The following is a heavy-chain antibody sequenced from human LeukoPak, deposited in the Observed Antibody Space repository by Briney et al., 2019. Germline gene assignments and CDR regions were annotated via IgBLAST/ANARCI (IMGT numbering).Heavy chain of an antibody. J-gene: IGHJ4*02. CDR2: IFPSGGEI. D-gene: IGHD2-8*02. V-gene: IGHV3-23*01. CDR1: GFTFSYFY. CDR3: ETYRQVLLPFES. Sequence: PGGSLRLSCAASGFTFSYFYMSWVRQPPGKGLEWVSSIFPSGGEIHYADSVRGRFTISRDNSKSTLSLQMNSLRAEDTAIYYCETYRQVLLPFESWGQGTLVTVS.